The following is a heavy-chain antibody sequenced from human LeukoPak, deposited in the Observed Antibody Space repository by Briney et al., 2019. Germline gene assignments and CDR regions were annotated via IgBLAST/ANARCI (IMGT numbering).Heavy chain of an antibody. CDR3: ARDSPYSGSYFLLDY. V-gene: IGHV3-74*01. D-gene: IGHD1-26*01. J-gene: IGHJ4*02. CDR1: GFTSSSYW. CDR2: INSDGSTT. Sequence: GGSLRLSCAASGFTSSSYWMHWVRQAPGKGLMWVSRINSDGSTTNYADSVKGRFTISRDNTKNTLYLQMNSLRAEDTAVYYCARDSPYSGSYFLLDYWGQGTLVTVSS.